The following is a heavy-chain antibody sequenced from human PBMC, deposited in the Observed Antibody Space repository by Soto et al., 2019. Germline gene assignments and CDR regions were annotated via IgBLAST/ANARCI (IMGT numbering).Heavy chain of an antibody. Sequence: QVQLVQSGAEVKKPGSSVKVSCKASGGTFSSYAISWVRQAPGQGLEWMGGIIPIFGTANYAQKFQGRVTITVDESTSTAYMELSSLRSEDTAVYYCAIGRAGMATILDAFDIWGQGTMVTVSS. D-gene: IGHD5-12*01. J-gene: IGHJ3*02. CDR1: GGTFSSYA. CDR2: IIPIFGTA. V-gene: IGHV1-69*01. CDR3: AIGRAGMATILDAFDI.